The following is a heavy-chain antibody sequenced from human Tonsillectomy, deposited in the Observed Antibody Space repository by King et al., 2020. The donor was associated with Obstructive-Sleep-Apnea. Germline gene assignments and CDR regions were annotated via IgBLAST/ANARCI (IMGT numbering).Heavy chain of an antibody. Sequence: VQLVESGSEVKKPGASVKVSCKASGYTFTNYGISWVRQAPGQGLEWMGWIDPYNSNTNYAQKLQGRVTMTTDTSTNTAYMELRSLRSDDTAVYYCARAGGYDSSGYPDYWGQGTLVTVSS. CDR1: GYTFTNYG. D-gene: IGHD3-22*01. CDR3: ARAGGYDSSGYPDY. CDR2: IDPYNSNT. J-gene: IGHJ4*02. V-gene: IGHV1-18*04.